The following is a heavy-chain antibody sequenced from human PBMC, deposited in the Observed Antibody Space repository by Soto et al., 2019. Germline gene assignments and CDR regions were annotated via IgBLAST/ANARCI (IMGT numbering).Heavy chain of an antibody. CDR2: IWYDGSNK. D-gene: IGHD3-9*01. Sequence: GGSLRLSCAASGFTFSSYGMHWVRQAPGKGLEWVAVIWYDGSNKYYADSVKGRFTISRDNSKNTLYLQMNSLRAEDTAVYYCARGENYDILTGYYLGGDYWGQGTLVTVSS. CDR3: ARGENYDILTGYYLGGDY. V-gene: IGHV3-33*01. J-gene: IGHJ4*02. CDR1: GFTFSSYG.